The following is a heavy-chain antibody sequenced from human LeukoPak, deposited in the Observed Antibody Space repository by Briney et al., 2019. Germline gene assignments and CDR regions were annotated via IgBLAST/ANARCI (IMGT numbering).Heavy chain of an antibody. CDR1: GGSISSSSYY. D-gene: IGHD4-17*01. Sequence: SETLSLTCTVSGGSISSSSYYWGWIRQPPGKGLEWIGSIYYSGSTYYNPSLKSRVTISVDTSKNQFSLKLSSVTAADTAVYYCARWGHMTTVTNGHWFDPWGQGTLVTVSS. CDR3: ARWGHMTTVTNGHWFDP. J-gene: IGHJ5*02. CDR2: IYYSGST. V-gene: IGHV4-39*07.